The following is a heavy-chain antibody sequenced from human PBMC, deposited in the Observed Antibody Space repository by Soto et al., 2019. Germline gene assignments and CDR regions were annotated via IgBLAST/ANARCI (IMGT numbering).Heavy chain of an antibody. Sequence: GGSLRLSCAASGFTFSSYAMSWVRQAPGKGLEWVSVTYSGGTTYYADSVKGRFTISRDNSKNTLYLQMKSLRAEDTAVYYCARGPHYSNLDYWGQGTLVTVSS. J-gene: IGHJ4*02. CDR1: GFTFSSYA. V-gene: IGHV3-53*01. CDR3: ARGPHYSNLDY. CDR2: TYSGGTT. D-gene: IGHD4-4*01.